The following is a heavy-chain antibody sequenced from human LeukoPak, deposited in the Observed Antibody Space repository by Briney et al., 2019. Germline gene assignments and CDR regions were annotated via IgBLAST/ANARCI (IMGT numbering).Heavy chain of an antibody. Sequence: GGSLRLSCAASGFTFSSYSMNWVRQAPGKGLEWVSSISSSSSYIYYADSVKGRFTISRDNAKNSLYLQMNSLRAEDTAVYYCARGAEEYYDFWSGYGLKFYYYYTDVWGKGTTVTVSS. CDR2: ISSSSSYI. J-gene: IGHJ6*03. CDR1: GFTFSSYS. CDR3: ARGAEEYYDFWSGYGLKFYYYYTDV. D-gene: IGHD3-3*01. V-gene: IGHV3-21*01.